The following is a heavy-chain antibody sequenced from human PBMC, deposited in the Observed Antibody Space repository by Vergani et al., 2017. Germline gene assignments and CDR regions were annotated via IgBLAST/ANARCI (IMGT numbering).Heavy chain of an antibody. CDR2: IIPIFGTA. Sequence: QVQLVQSGAEVKKPGSSVKVSCKASGGTFSSYAISWVRQAPGQGLEWMGGIIPIFGTANYAQKFQGRVTITADESTSTAYMELSSLRSEDTAVYYCARVTVTTLRGYYYYYGMDVWGQGTTVTVS. V-gene: IGHV1-69*01. D-gene: IGHD4-17*01. CDR3: ARVTVTTLRGYYYYYGMDV. J-gene: IGHJ6*02. CDR1: GGTFSSYA.